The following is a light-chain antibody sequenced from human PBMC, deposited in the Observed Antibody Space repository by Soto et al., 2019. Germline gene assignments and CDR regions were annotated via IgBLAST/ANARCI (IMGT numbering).Light chain of an antibody. CDR3: QQYGNSLFS. V-gene: IGKV3-20*01. CDR1: QSVSSSY. Sequence: ILLTQSPGTLALSPGERATLSCRASQSVSSSYLAWYQQKPGQAPGRLIYGASRRATVIPDGFSGSGSGTDFTLAISRLELEDFAEYYRQQYGNSLFSLGPGTQVHI. J-gene: IGKJ3*01. CDR2: GAS.